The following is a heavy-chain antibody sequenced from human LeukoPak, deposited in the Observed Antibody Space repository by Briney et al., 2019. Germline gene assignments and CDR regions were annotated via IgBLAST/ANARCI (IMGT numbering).Heavy chain of an antibody. D-gene: IGHD3-22*01. Sequence: PSETLSLTCTVSGGSISSYYWSWIRQPAGKGLEWIGRICTSGSTNYNPSLKSRVTMSVDTSKNQFSLKLSSVTAADTAVYYCARSNRDSSGYYYGTDVPSFDYWGQGTLVTVSS. CDR3: ARSNRDSSGYYYGTDVPSFDY. CDR2: ICTSGST. J-gene: IGHJ4*02. CDR1: GGSISSYY. V-gene: IGHV4-4*07.